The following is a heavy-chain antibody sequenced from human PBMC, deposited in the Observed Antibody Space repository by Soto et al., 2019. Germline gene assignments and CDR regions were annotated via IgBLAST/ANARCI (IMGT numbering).Heavy chain of an antibody. D-gene: IGHD6-6*01. J-gene: IGHJ6*02. CDR1: GYTFTSYD. CDR3: ARDLAARDYYYCMDV. Sequence: QVQLVQSGAEVKKPGASVKVSCKASGYTFTSYDINWVRQATGQVLEWMGWMNPNSGNTGYAQKFQGRVTMTRNTSLSTAYMELSSLRSEDTAVYYCARDLAARDYYYCMDVWGQGTTVTVSS. CDR2: MNPNSGNT. V-gene: IGHV1-8*01.